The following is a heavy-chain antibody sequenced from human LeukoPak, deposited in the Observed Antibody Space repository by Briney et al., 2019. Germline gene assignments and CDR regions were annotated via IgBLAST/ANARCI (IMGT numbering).Heavy chain of an antibody. J-gene: IGHJ6*03. D-gene: IGHD3-16*01. CDR2: IWYDGSNK. Sequence: QTGGSLRLSCAASGFTFSSYGMHWVRQAPGKGLEWVAVIWYDGSNKYYADSVKGRFAISRDNSKNTLYLQMNSLRAEDTAVYYCAKDFGYYYYYMDVWGKGTTVTVSS. CDR3: AKDFGYYYYYMDV. CDR1: GFTFSSYG. V-gene: IGHV3-33*06.